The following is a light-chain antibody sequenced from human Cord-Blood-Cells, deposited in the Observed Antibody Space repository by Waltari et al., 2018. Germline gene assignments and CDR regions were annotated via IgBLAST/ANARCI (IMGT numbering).Light chain of an antibody. CDR1: SSDVGSYNL. Sequence: QSALTQPASVSGSPGQSITISCTGPSSDVGSYNLVPWYHQHPGKAPKLMIYEGSKRPSGVSNRFAGSKSGNTASLTISGLQAEDEADYYCCSYAGSSSLYVFGTGTKVTVL. CDR3: CSYAGSSSLYV. CDR2: EGS. V-gene: IGLV2-23*01. J-gene: IGLJ1*01.